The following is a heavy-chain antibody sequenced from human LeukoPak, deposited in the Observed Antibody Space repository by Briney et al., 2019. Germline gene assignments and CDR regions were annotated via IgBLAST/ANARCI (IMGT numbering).Heavy chain of an antibody. J-gene: IGHJ5*02. V-gene: IGHV4-30-4*01. Sequence: SETLSLTCTVSGGSISSGEHYWSWIRQPPGKGLEWIGYIYYSGSTYYNPSLKSRVTISVDTSKNQFSLKLSSVTAADTAVYYCARDTGNWFDPWGQGTLVTVSS. CDR3: ARDTGNWFDP. D-gene: IGHD2-8*02. CDR1: GGSISSGEHY. CDR2: IYYSGST.